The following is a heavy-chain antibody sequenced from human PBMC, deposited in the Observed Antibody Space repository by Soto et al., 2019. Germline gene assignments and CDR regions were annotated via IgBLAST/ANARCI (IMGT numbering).Heavy chain of an antibody. D-gene: IGHD2-15*01. Sequence: QVQLVESGGGVVQPGRSLRLSCAASGFTFSSYGMHWVRQAPGKGLEWVAVISYDGSNKYYADSVKGRFTISRDNSKNTLYLQMNSLRAEDTAVYYCAKDSPYCSGGSCYSLTLMDVWGQGTTVTVSS. CDR2: ISYDGSNK. CDR1: GFTFSSYG. J-gene: IGHJ6*02. V-gene: IGHV3-30*18. CDR3: AKDSPYCSGGSCYSLTLMDV.